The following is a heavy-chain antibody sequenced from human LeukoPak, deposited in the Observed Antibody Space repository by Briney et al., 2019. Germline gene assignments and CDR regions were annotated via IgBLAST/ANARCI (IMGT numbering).Heavy chain of an antibody. CDR2: IYPVESET. J-gene: IGHJ4*02. CDR3: ARQGCTTTSCHTIDY. V-gene: IGHV5-51*01. Sequence: GESLKISCRGVGYTYTKSWIAWVRQMPGKGGEVMGSIYPVESETRYSPSFPGQVTISVDKSISTAYLQWSSLKASDTAMSYCARQGCTTTSCHTIDYWGQGTLVTVSS. CDR1: GYTYTKSW. D-gene: IGHD2-2*02.